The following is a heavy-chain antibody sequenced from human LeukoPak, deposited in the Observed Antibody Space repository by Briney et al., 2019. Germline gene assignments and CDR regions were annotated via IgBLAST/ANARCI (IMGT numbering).Heavy chain of an antibody. V-gene: IGHV1-69*13. D-gene: IGHD5-12*01. Sequence: SVKVSCKASGGTFSSYAISWVRQAPGQGLEWMGGIIPIFGTANYAQKFQGRVTITADESTSTAYMELSSLRSEDTAVYYCARSIVATKDSRNWFDPWGQGTLVTVSS. J-gene: IGHJ5*02. CDR2: IIPIFGTA. CDR3: ARSIVATKDSRNWFDP. CDR1: GGTFSSYA.